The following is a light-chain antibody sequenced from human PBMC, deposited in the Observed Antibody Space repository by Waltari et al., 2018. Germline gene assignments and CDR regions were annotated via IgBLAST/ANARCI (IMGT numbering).Light chain of an antibody. V-gene: IGLV1-40*01. Sequence: QSVLTPPPSLSGAPGQRVTISCPGSSAISGAGDSVQWYRQFPGPAPALPIYDNNNRPSGVPDRFAASKSGTSASLVITGLQAEDEADYFCQSYDKSLSAWVFGAGTKLTVL. CDR2: DNN. CDR1: SAISGAGDS. J-gene: IGLJ3*02. CDR3: QSYDKSLSAWV.